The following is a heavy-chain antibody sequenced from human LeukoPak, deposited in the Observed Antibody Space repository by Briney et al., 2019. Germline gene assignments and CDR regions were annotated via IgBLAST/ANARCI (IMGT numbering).Heavy chain of an antibody. D-gene: IGHD5-12*01. V-gene: IGHV3-64D*08. J-gene: IGHJ4*02. CDR3: VKSGYSTLSDVDY. CDR1: GFTFSAYA. Sequence: GGPLRLSCSFSGFTFSAYAIHWVRQAPGKGLEFLSSINSNGGSTYHADSVKGRFTISRDNSKSTLYLQMRSLRPEDTAVYYCVKSGYSTLSDVDYWGQGTLVTVSS. CDR2: INSNGGST.